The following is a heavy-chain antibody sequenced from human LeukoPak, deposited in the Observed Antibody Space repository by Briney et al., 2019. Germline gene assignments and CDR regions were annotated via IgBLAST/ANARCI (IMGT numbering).Heavy chain of an antibody. CDR2: ISYDGSNK. V-gene: IGHV3-30*18. Sequence: GGSLRLSCAASGFTFSSYGMHWVRQAPGKGLEWVAVISYDGSNKYYADSAKGRFTISRDNSKNTLYLQMNSLRAEDTAVYYCAKDLIAVAGRYYYYGMDVWGQGTTVTVSS. J-gene: IGHJ6*02. D-gene: IGHD6-19*01. CDR1: GFTFSSYG. CDR3: AKDLIAVAGRYYYYGMDV.